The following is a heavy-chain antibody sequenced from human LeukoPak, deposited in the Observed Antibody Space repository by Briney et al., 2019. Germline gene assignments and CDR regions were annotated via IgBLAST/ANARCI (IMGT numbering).Heavy chain of an antibody. CDR2: ISGSGGST. CDR1: GFTFSSYA. CDR3: SSLYYYDSSGYTIFDY. D-gene: IGHD3-22*01. V-gene: IGHV3-23*01. J-gene: IGHJ4*02. Sequence: PGGSLRLSCAASGFTFSSYAMSWVRQAPGKGLEWVSAISGSGGSTYYADSVKGRFTISRDTSKNTLYLQMNSLRAEDTAVYYCSSLYYYDSSGYTIFDYWGQGTLVTVSS.